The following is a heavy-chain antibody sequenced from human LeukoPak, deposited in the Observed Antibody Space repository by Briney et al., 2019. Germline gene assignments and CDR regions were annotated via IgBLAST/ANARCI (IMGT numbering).Heavy chain of an antibody. D-gene: IGHD6-13*01. CDR1: GGFISSYS. Sequence: SETLSLTCTVSGGFISSYSWSWIRQDAGKGLEWIGRIYTSGSTNYNPSLKSRVTMSVDTSKNQFSLNLTSVTAADTAVYYCARGVASTGIGWFDPWGQGTLVTVSS. J-gene: IGHJ5*02. CDR2: IYTSGST. V-gene: IGHV4-4*07. CDR3: ARGVASTGIGWFDP.